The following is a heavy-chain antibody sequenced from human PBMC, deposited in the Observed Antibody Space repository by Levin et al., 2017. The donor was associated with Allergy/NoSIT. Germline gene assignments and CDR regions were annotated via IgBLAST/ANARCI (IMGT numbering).Heavy chain of an antibody. CDR1: GYSFSSFW. CDR3: GRLSGRNYSSDF. J-gene: IGHJ4*02. V-gene: IGHV5-51*01. D-gene: IGHD1-26*01. CDR2: IYPADSDV. Sequence: LGESLKISCKGSGYSFSSFWIAWVRQLPGKGLEWMGIIYPADSDVRYRPSFEGQVTISADKSINTAYLQWSSLKASDTAMYYCGRLSGRNYSSDFWGQGTLVTVSS.